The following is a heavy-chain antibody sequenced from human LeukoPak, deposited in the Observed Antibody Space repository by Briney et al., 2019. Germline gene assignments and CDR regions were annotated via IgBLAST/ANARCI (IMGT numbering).Heavy chain of an antibody. Sequence: GESLNISCKGAGYSFTSYWIGWVRQMPGKGLEWMGIIYPGDSDTRYSPSFQGQVTISADKSISTAYLQWSSLKASDTAMYYCARRYCSGGSCYSVDYWGQGTLVTVSS. CDR1: GYSFTSYW. J-gene: IGHJ4*02. D-gene: IGHD2-15*01. CDR2: IYPGDSDT. CDR3: ARRYCSGGSCYSVDY. V-gene: IGHV5-51*01.